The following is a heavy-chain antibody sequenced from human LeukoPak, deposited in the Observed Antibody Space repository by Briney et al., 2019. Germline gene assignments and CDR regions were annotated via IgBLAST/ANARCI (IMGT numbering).Heavy chain of an antibody. Sequence: ASVKVSCKASGYTFTSYGISWVRQAPGQGLEWMEWISAYNGNTNYAQKLQGRVTMTTDTSTSTAYMELSSLRSEDTAVYYCARNYGGTRDFDYWGQGTLVTVSS. CDR3: ARNYGGTRDFDY. D-gene: IGHD4-23*01. J-gene: IGHJ4*02. CDR2: ISAYNGNT. CDR1: GYTFTSYG. V-gene: IGHV1-18*01.